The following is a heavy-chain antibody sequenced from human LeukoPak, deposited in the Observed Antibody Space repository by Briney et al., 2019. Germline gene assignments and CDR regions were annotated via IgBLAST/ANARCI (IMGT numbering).Heavy chain of an antibody. Sequence: PGGSLRLSCAASGFTFSNYAMTWVRQAPGKGLEWVSVISGSGGSTYYADSVKGRFSISRDNSKNTLYLQMNSLRAEDTAVYYCAKDYSGSYSYFDYWGQGTLVTVSS. CDR1: GFTFSNYA. CDR3: AKDYSGSYSYFDY. V-gene: IGHV3-23*01. CDR2: ISGSGGST. J-gene: IGHJ4*02. D-gene: IGHD1-26*01.